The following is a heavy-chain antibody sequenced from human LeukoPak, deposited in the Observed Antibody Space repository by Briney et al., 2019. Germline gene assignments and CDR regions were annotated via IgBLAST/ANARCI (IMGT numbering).Heavy chain of an antibody. CDR2: IYTSGST. CDR3: AMTYYYESSGYYSSDY. J-gene: IGHJ4*02. D-gene: IGHD3-22*01. V-gene: IGHV4-4*07. Sequence: SETLSLTCTVSGGSISSYYWSWIRQPAGKGLEWIGRIYTSGSTNYNPSLKSRVTMSVDTSKNQFSLKLSSVTAADTAVYYCAMTYYYESSGYYSSDYWGQGTLVTVSS. CDR1: GGSISSYY.